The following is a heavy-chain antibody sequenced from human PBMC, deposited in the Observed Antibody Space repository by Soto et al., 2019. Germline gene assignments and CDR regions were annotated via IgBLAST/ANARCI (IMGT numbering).Heavy chain of an antibody. J-gene: IGHJ6*02. D-gene: IGHD3-10*01. CDR1: GGTFSSYA. CDR3: ARVPRITMVRGVTNYYYYGMDV. CDR2: IIPIFGTA. Sequence: SVKVSCKASGGTFSSYAISWVRQAPGQGLEWMGGIIPIFGTANYAQKFQGRVTITADESTSTAYMKLSSLRSEDTAVYYCARVPRITMVRGVTNYYYYGMDVWGQGTTVTVSS. V-gene: IGHV1-69*13.